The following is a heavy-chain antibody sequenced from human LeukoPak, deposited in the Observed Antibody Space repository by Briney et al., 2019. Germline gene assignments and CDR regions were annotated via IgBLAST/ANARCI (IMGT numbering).Heavy chain of an antibody. Sequence: SETLSLTCTVSDDSISIGSYYWSWIRQPPGKGLEWLGYIYLSGSTYYNPSLKSRVTISIDRSKNQFSLKLSSVTAADTAVYYCARAVNSNDVADYWGQGTLVTVSS. CDR3: ARAVNSNDVADY. CDR2: IYLSGST. D-gene: IGHD4-11*01. CDR1: DDSISIGSYY. J-gene: IGHJ4*02. V-gene: IGHV4-30-2*01.